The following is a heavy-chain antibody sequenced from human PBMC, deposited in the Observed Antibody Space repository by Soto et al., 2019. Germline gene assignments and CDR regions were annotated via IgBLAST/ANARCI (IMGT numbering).Heavy chain of an antibody. CDR3: ARVSGIYYYGMDV. CDR2: INHSGST. D-gene: IGHD3-10*01. Sequence: SETLSLTCAVYGGSFSGYYWSWIRQPPGKGLEWIGEINHSGSTNSNPSLKSRVTISVDTSKNQVSLKLSSVTAADTAVYYCARVSGIYYYGMDVWGQGTTVNVSS. J-gene: IGHJ6*02. CDR1: GGSFSGYY. V-gene: IGHV4-34*01.